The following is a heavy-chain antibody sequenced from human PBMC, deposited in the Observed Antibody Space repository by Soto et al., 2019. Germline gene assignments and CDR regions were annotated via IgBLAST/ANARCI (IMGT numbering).Heavy chain of an antibody. V-gene: IGHV3-23*01. CDR3: AKEGFVYYYGSGSSKGEFDY. Sequence: GGSLRLSCAASGFTFSSYAMSWVRQAPGKGLEWVSAISGSGGSTYYADSVKGRFTISRDNSKNTLYLQMNSLRAEDTAVYYCAKEGFVYYYGSGSSKGEFDYWGQGTLVTVSS. J-gene: IGHJ4*02. D-gene: IGHD3-10*01. CDR1: GFTFSSYA. CDR2: ISGSGGST.